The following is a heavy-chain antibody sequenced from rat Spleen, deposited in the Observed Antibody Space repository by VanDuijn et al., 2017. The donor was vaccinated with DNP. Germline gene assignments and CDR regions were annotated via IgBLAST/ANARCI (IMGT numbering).Heavy chain of an antibody. D-gene: IGHD1-1*01. CDR2: ISSSGGST. J-gene: IGHJ4*01. CDR1: GFTFNNYW. V-gene: IGHV5-31*01. CDR3: ALLQWSGYSTLGA. Sequence: EVRLVETGGGLVQPGRSLKLSCVASGFTFNNYWMTWIRQVPGKGLEWVASISSSGGSTYYRDSVKGRFTISRDNAKNTQYLQMDSLRSEDTATYYCALLQWSGYSTLGAWGQGTSVTVSS.